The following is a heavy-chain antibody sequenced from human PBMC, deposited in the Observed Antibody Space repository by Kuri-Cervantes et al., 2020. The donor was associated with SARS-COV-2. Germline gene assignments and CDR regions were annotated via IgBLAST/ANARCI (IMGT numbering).Heavy chain of an antibody. V-gene: IGHV3-15*01. J-gene: IGHJ4*02. CDR2: IKSKTDGGTT. CDR3: TTDGGLGYCSSTSCYPFDY. D-gene: IGHD2-2*01. Sequence: GEFLKISCATSGFTFSSYSMNWVRQAPGKGLEWVGRIKSKTDGGTTDYAAPVKGRFTISRDDSKNTLYLQMNSLKTEDTAVYYCTTDGGLGYCSSTSCYPFDYWGQGTLVTVSS. CDR1: GFTFSSYS.